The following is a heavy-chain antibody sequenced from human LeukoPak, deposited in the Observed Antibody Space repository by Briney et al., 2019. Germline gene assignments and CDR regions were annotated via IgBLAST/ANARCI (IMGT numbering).Heavy chain of an antibody. V-gene: IGHV1-18*01. D-gene: IGHD4-17*01. CDR2: ISAYNGNT. CDR1: GYTFTSYG. J-gene: IGHJ5*02. CDR3: ARDSDYGDYEWWFDP. Sequence: ASVKVSCKASGYTFTSYGISWVRQAPGQGLEWMGWISAYNGNTNYAQKLQGRVTMTTDTSTSTAYMELRSLRSDDTAVYYCARDSDYGDYEWWFDPWGQGTLVIVSS.